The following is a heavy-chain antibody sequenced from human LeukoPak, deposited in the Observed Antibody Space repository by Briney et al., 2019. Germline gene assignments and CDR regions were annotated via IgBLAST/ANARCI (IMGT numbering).Heavy chain of an antibody. CDR2: IYYSGST. CDR3: ARGPPKEGLFDY. V-gene: IGHV4-59*01. Sequence: SETLSLTCTVSGGSISSYYWSWIRQPPGKGLEWIGYIYYSGSTNYNPSLKSRVTISVDTSKSQFSLKLSSVTAADTAVYYCARGPPKEGLFDYWGQGTLVTVSS. D-gene: IGHD3/OR15-3a*01. J-gene: IGHJ4*02. CDR1: GGSISSYY.